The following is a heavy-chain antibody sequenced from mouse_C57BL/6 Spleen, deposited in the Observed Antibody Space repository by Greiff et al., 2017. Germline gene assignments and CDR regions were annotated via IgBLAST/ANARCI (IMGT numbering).Heavy chain of an antibody. CDR1: GYTFTSYG. CDR3: ARSYDGYYDWYFDV. J-gene: IGHJ1*03. CDR2: IYPRSGNT. Sequence: QVQLQQSGAELARPGASVKLSCKASGYTFTSYGISWVKQRTGQGLEWIGEIYPRSGNTYYNEKFKGKATLTADKYSSTAYMELRSLTSEDSAVXFCARSYDGYYDWYFDVWGTGTTVTVSS. D-gene: IGHD2-3*01. V-gene: IGHV1-81*01.